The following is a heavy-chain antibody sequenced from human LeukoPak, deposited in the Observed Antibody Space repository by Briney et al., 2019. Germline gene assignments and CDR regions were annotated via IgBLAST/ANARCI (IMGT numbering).Heavy chain of an antibody. Sequence: GASVKVSCKASGGTFSSYAISWVRQAPGQGLEWMGGIIPIFGTANYAQKFQGRVTITADESTSTAYMELSSLRSEDTAVYYCASLTGYSSSWYRGFDPWGQGTLVTVSS. J-gene: IGHJ5*02. CDR3: ASLTGYSSSWYRGFDP. CDR2: IIPIFGTA. V-gene: IGHV1-69*13. CDR1: GGTFSSYA. D-gene: IGHD6-13*01.